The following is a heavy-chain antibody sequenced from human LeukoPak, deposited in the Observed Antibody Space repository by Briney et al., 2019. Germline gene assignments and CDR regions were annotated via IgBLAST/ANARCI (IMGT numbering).Heavy chain of an antibody. CDR2: IRYDGSII. J-gene: IGHJ4*02. V-gene: IGHV3-30*02. CDR3: AKDVNTGGDYFDH. CDR1: GFTFRNSG. D-gene: IGHD1-14*01. Sequence: PGGSLRLSCAASGFTFRNSGMQWVRQALAKGLEWVAFIRYDGSIIYYADSVKGRFTISRDNSKNTLYLQMNSLRAEDTAVYYCAKDVNTGGDYFDHWGQGTLVTVSS.